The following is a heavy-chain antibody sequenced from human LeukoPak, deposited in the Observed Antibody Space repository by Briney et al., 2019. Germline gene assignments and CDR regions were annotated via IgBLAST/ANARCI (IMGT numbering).Heavy chain of an antibody. CDR1: GFTFSDHY. V-gene: IGHV3-72*01. CDR2: SRNKAKSYTT. J-gene: IGHJ6*03. D-gene: IGHD1-1*01. CDR3: TRLTYNSGYYMDV. Sequence: GGSLRLSCATSGFTFSDHYMDWVRQAPGKGLEWVGRSRNKAKSYTTEYAASVKGRFTFSRDNSKGSLDLQMTSLKIEDTAVYYCTRLTYNSGYYMDVWGKGTTVIVSS.